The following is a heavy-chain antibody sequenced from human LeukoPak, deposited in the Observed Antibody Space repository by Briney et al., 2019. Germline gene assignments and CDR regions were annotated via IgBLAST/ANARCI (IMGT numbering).Heavy chain of an antibody. CDR1: KFTFSSYA. V-gene: IGHV3-23*01. D-gene: IGHD5-24*01. CDR2: ISGSGGST. CDR3: KMGDGSPPLGQ. Sequence: SGGSLRLSCAASKFTFSSYAMSWVRQAPGKGLQWVSAISGSGGSTYYADSVKGRFTISRDNSGNTLYLQMNSLRAEDTAIYYCKMGDGSPPLGQWGQGTLVTVSS. J-gene: IGHJ4*02.